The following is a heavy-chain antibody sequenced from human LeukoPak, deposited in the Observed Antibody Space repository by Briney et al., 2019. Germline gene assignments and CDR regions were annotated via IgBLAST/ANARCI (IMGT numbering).Heavy chain of an antibody. CDR1: GFTFDDYA. CDR3: AKDSDSGYYYVGGFDS. Sequence: GRSLRLSCAASGFTFDDYAMHWVRQAPGKGLEWVSGISWNSGSIGYADSVKGRFTISRDNAKNSLYLQMNSLRAEDTALYYCAKDSDSGYYYVGGFDSWGQGTLVTVSS. J-gene: IGHJ4*02. D-gene: IGHD3-22*01. CDR2: ISWNSGSI. V-gene: IGHV3-9*01.